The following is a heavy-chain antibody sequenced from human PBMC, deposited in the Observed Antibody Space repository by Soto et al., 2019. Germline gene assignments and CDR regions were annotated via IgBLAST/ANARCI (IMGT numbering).Heavy chain of an antibody. J-gene: IGHJ4*02. D-gene: IGHD6-19*01. CDR1: GFSLRDYAVG. CDR3: AHGSGWLFDY. Sequence: QITLKESGPTLVKPTQTLTLTCTFSGFSLRDYAVGVGWIRQPPGKALEWLSFIYWNDNEYYSPSLRSRLTISKDTSKNQVVLTMTKMDPVDTATYYCAHGSGWLFDYWGKGTLVTVSS. CDR2: IYWNDNE. V-gene: IGHV2-5*01.